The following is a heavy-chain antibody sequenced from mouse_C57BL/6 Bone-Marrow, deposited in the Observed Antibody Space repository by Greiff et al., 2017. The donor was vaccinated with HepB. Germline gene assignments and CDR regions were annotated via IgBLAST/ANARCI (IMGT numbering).Heavy chain of an antibody. CDR1: GYSITSGYY. CDR2: ISYDGSN. V-gene: IGHV3-6*01. J-gene: IGHJ3*01. Sequence: EVQLQESGPGLVKPSQSLSLTCSVTGYSITSGYYWNWIRQFPGNKLEWMGYISYDGSNNYNPSLKNRISITRDTSKNQFFLKLNSVTTEDTATYYCARGGVTCAYWGQGTLVTVSA. CDR3: ARGGVTCAY. D-gene: IGHD2-2*01.